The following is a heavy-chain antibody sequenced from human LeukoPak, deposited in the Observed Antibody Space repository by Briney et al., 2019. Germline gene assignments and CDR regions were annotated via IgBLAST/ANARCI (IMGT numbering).Heavy chain of an antibody. CDR1: GFTFSSYA. J-gene: IGHJ3*02. Sequence: GGSLRLSCAASGFTFSSYALSWVRQAPGKGLEWVSAIGGSDGRTYYADSVKGRFTISRDNSKNTLYLQMNSLRAEDTALYYCAKEGRDIVVTPAARDDAFDIWGQGTMITVSS. CDR3: AKEGRDIVVTPAARDDAFDI. D-gene: IGHD2-2*01. CDR2: IGGSDGRT. V-gene: IGHV3-23*01.